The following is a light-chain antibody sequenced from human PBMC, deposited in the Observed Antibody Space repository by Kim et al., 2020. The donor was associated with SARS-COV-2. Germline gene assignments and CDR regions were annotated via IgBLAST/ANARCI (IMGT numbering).Light chain of an antibody. V-gene: IGKV3-20*01. CDR2: GAS. CDR1: QSVSSSY. J-gene: IGKJ2*01. Sequence: EIVLTQSPGTLSLSPGERATLSCRASQSVSSSYLAWYQQKPGQAPRLLIYGASSRATGIPDRFSGSGSGTDFTLTISRLEPEDSAVYYCQQYGSSPYTFGQGTKLEI. CDR3: QQYGSSPYT.